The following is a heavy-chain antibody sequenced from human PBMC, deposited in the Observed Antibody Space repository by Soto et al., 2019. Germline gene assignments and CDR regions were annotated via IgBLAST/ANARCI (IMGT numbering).Heavy chain of an antibody. CDR3: ARHEGYGDYEDWFDP. CDR1: GYSFTSYW. D-gene: IGHD4-17*01. V-gene: IGHV5-10-1*01. CDR2: IDPTDSYT. Sequence: PVESLKISCKGSGYSFTSYWISWLRQMRGKGLEWMGMIDPTDSYTNYSPSFEGHVTISADKTISTAYLQWSSLKASDTAMYYCARHEGYGDYEDWFDPWGQGTLVTVS. J-gene: IGHJ5*02.